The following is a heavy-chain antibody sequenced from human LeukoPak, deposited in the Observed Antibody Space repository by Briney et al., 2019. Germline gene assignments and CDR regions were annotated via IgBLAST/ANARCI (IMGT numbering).Heavy chain of an antibody. Sequence: GSLRLSCAASGFTLSSYWMHWVRQVPGKGLVWVSRINSDGSGTSDADSVKGRFTISRDNAKNTLYLQMNSLRAEDTAVYYCARGERHAFDIWGQGTMVTVSS. J-gene: IGHJ3*02. CDR3: ARGERHAFDI. CDR1: GFTLSSYW. V-gene: IGHV3-74*01. CDR2: INSDGSGT.